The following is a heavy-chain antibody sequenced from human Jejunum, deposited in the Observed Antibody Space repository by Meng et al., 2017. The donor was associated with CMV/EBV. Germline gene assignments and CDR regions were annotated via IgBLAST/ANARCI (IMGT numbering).Heavy chain of an antibody. V-gene: IGHV1-18*01. Sequence: QAQFVQSGGELKEPGASLKVSCKASGYTFTNYGITWVRQAPGQGLEWMGWISAYNGNTNYAQTLQGRVTMTTDTSTSTAYMELRSLRSDDTAVYYCARVEVGITSGDYWGQGTLVTVSS. CDR3: ARVEVGITSGDY. CDR1: GYTFTNYG. D-gene: IGHD1-26*01. CDR2: ISAYNGNT. J-gene: IGHJ4*02.